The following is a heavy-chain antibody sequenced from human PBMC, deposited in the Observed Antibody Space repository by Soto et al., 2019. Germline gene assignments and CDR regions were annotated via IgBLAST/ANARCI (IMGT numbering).Heavy chain of an antibody. Sequence: QVQLQQWGAGLLKPSETLSLTCAVYGGSFSGYYWTWIRQPPGPGLEWIGEINHSGSTNYNPSPKSRVTISVDTSKNQFSLKLTSVTAADTAVYYCARDKSTGLVDYWGQGTLVTVSS. CDR3: ARDKSTGLVDY. CDR1: GGSFSGYY. V-gene: IGHV4-34*01. D-gene: IGHD2-8*02. J-gene: IGHJ4*02. CDR2: INHSGST.